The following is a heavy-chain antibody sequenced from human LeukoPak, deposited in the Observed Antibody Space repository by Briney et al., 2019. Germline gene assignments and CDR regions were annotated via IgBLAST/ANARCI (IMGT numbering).Heavy chain of an antibody. V-gene: IGHV4-39*01. CDR2: IYYSGST. J-gene: IGHJ4*02. CDR1: GGSITSTTYY. Sequence: SETLSLTCTVSGGSITSTTYYWGWIRQPPGKGLERIGSIYYSGSTYYNPSLKSRVTISGDTSKNQLSLKLSSVTAADTAVYYCASNTGTVFDNWGQGALVTVSS. D-gene: IGHD1-1*01. CDR3: ASNTGTVFDN.